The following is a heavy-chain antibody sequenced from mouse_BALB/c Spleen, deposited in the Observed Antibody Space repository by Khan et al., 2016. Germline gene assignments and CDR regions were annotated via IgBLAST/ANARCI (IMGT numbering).Heavy chain of an antibody. CDR2: ISYSGST. J-gene: IGHJ2*01. V-gene: IGHV3-2*02. Sequence: EVQLQESGPGLVKPSPSLSLTCTVTGYSITSDYAWNWIRQFPGNKLEWMDYISYSGSTSYNQSLKSRISITRDTSKNQFFLQLNSVTTEDTATYYCARKYYFDYWGQGTTLTVSA. CDR1: GYSITSDYA. CDR3: ARKYYFDY.